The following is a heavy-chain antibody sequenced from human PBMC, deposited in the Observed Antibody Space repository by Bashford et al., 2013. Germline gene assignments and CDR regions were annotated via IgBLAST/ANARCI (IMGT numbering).Heavy chain of an antibody. CDR1: GYSFTDYG. J-gene: IGHJ3*01. CDR2: INPNPNSGAT. Sequence: ASVKVSCKASGYSFTDYGLSWVRQAPGQGLEWMGWINPNPNSGATKYAEMFQGRVTMTRDTSISTAYMELSSLRSDDTAVYFCARDGPVVGVWNAFDVWGQGTVVT. D-gene: IGHD1-26*01. CDR3: ARDGPVVGVWNAFDV. V-gene: IGHV1-2*02.